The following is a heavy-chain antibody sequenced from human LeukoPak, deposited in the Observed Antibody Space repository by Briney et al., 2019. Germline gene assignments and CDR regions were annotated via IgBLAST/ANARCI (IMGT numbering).Heavy chain of an antibody. CDR2: IYYSGST. V-gene: IGHV4-59*01. CDR3: ARGVDYGEDY. Sequence: SETLSLTCAVYGGSFSAYYSPGKGLEWIGYIYYSGSTNYNPSLKSRVTISVDTSKNQFSLKLSSVTAADTAVYYCARGVDYGEDYWGQGTLVTVSS. D-gene: IGHD4/OR15-4a*01. J-gene: IGHJ4*02. CDR1: GGSFSAYY.